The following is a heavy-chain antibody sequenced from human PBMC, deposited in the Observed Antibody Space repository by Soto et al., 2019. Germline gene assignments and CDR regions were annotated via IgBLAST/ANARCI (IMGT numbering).Heavy chain of an antibody. CDR1: GYSFTDYH. V-gene: IGHV1-2*04. Sequence: ASVKVSYKASGYSFTDYHIHWVRQAPGQGLEWLGRINPKSGGTSTAQKFQGWVTMTTDTSISTASMELTRLTSDDTAIYYCARGDSTDCSNGVCSFFYNHDMDVWGQGTTVTVSS. CDR3: ARGDSTDCSNGVCSFFYNHDMDV. D-gene: IGHD2-8*01. J-gene: IGHJ6*02. CDR2: INPKSGGT.